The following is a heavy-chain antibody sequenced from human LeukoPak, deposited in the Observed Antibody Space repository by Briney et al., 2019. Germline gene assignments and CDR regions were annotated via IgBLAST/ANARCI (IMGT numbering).Heavy chain of an antibody. J-gene: IGHJ6*03. D-gene: IGHD6-6*01. V-gene: IGHV1-24*01. CDR3: ASYSSSSYYYYYMDV. Sequence: GASVKVSCKVSGYTLTELSMHGVRQAPGKGLEWMGGFDPEDGETIYAQKFQGRVTMTEDTSTDTAYMELSSLRSEDTAVYYCASYSSSSYYYYYMDVWGKGTTVTVSS. CDR1: GYTLTELS. CDR2: FDPEDGET.